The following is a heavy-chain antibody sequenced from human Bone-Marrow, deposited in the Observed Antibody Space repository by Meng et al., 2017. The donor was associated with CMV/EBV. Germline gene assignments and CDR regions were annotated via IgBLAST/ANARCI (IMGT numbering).Heavy chain of an antibody. Sequence: GESLKISCKASGYTFTSYYMHWVRQAPGQGLEWMGIINPSGGSTSYAQKFQGRVTMTRDTSTSTVYMELSSLRSEDTAVYYCARDVRSSSWTHRYYYYGMDVWGQGTTVTVSS. V-gene: IGHV1-46*01. J-gene: IGHJ6*02. CDR2: INPSGGST. D-gene: IGHD6-13*01. CDR1: GYTFTSYY. CDR3: ARDVRSSSWTHRYYYYGMDV.